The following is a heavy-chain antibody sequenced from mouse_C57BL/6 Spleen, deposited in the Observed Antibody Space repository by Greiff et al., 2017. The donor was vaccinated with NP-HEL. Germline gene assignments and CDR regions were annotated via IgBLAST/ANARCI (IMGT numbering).Heavy chain of an antibody. CDR3: ASLVDSSGYHVDY. J-gene: IGHJ2*01. CDR1: GYTFTSYW. Sequence: VQLVESGAELAKPGASVKLSCKASGYTFTSYWMHWVKQRPGQGLEWIGYINPSSGYTKYNQKFKDKATLTADKSSSTAYMQLSSLTYEDSAVYYCASLVDSSGYHVDYWGQGTTLTVSS. D-gene: IGHD3-2*02. V-gene: IGHV1-7*01. CDR2: INPSSGYT.